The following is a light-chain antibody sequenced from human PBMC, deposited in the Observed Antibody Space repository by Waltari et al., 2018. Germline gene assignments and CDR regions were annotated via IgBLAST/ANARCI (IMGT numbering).Light chain of an antibody. V-gene: IGLV2-23*02. CDR2: EVS. CDR3: CSYAGSNTWV. Sequence: QSALTQPASVSGSPGQSLTISCTGPSSDVGSFDLVSWFQQHPGKAPRLMIYEVSKWPSGVSSRFSGSKSGNTASLTISGLQAEDEADYYCCSYAGSNTWVFGGGTKLTVL. CDR1: SSDVGSFDL. J-gene: IGLJ3*02.